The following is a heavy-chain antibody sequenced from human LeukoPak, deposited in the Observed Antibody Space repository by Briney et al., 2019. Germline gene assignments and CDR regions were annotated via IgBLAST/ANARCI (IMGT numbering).Heavy chain of an antibody. CDR2: ISGSGGST. CDR1: GFTFSSYA. CDR3: AKDRKDGYNKKRLDY. Sequence: PGGSLRLSCAASGFTFSSYAMSWVRQAPGKGLEWVSAISGSGGSTYYADSVKGRFTISRDNSRNTLYLQMNSLRAEDTAVYYCAKDRKDGYNKKRLDYWGQGTLVTVSS. V-gene: IGHV3-23*01. J-gene: IGHJ4*02. D-gene: IGHD5-24*01.